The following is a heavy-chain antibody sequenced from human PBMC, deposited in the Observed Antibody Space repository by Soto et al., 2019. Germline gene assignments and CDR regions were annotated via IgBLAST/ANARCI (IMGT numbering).Heavy chain of an antibody. D-gene: IGHD3-16*01. V-gene: IGHV3-11*01. CDR3: AIALYMMPGGDYFDF. Sequence: PGGSLRLSCAASGFTFSDYYMSWIRQAPGKGLEWVSYIRSSGSTIYYADSVKGRFTISRDNAKNSLYLQMNSLRAEDTAVYYCAIALYMMPGGDYFDFWGQGTLVTVSS. CDR2: IRSSGSTI. CDR1: GFTFSDYY. J-gene: IGHJ4*02.